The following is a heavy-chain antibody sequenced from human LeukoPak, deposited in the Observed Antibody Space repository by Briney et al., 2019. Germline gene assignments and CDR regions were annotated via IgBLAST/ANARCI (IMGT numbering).Heavy chain of an antibody. CDR1: GFTFSSYA. D-gene: IGHD2-15*01. CDR2: ISGSGGST. Sequence: PGGSLRLSCAASGFTFSSYAMSWVRQAPGKGLEWVSAISGSGGSTYYADSVKGRFSISRDNSKNTVYLEMRSLRVEDTALYFCARPPPSLVVIVLTRGDYWGQGTLVTVSS. CDR3: ARPPPSLVVIVLTRGDY. J-gene: IGHJ4*02. V-gene: IGHV3-23*01.